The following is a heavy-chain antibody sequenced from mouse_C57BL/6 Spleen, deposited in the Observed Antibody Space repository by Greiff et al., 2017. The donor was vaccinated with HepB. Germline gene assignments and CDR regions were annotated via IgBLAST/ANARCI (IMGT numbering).Heavy chain of an antibody. D-gene: IGHD1-1*01. J-gene: IGHJ2*01. CDR1: GFTFSSYA. CDR3: TRDHYGSRYFDY. V-gene: IGHV5-9-1*02. Sequence: EVRLVESGEGLVKPGGSLKLSCAASGFTFSSYAMSWVRQTPEKRLEWVAYISSGGDYIYYADTVKGRFTISRDNARNTLYLQMSSLKSEDTAMYYCTRDHYGSRYFDYWGQGTTLTVSS. CDR2: ISSGGDYI.